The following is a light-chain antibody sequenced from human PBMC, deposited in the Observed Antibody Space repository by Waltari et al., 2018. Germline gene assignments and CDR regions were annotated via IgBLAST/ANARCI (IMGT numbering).Light chain of an antibody. CDR1: QSVSSSY. Sequence: EIVLTQSPGTLSLSPGERATLSCRASQSVSSSYLAWYQQKPGQAPRLLIYGASSRATGILDRFSGSGSGTDFTLTISRLEPEDFAVYYCQQYGSSQTFGQGTKVEIK. CDR3: QQYGSSQT. J-gene: IGKJ1*01. CDR2: GAS. V-gene: IGKV3-20*01.